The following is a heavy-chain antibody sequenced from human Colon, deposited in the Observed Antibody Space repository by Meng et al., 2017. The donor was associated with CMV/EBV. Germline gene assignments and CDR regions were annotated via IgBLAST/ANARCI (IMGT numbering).Heavy chain of an antibody. CDR2: ISSSDTYI. D-gene: IGHD3-22*01. V-gene: IGHV3-21*01. CDR1: GFTFSRYS. Sequence: GESLKISCAASGFTFSRYSMNWVRQAPGKGLEWVSSISSSDTYIYYADSVKGRFTISRDNAKNSLYLQMNSLRAEDTAVYYCVRDNSGYYYFDFWGQGTLVTVSS. J-gene: IGHJ4*02. CDR3: VRDNSGYYYFDF.